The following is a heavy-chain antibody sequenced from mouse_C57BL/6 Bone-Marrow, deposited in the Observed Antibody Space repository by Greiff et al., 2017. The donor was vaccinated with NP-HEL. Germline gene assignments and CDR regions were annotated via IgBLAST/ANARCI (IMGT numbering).Heavy chain of an antibody. J-gene: IGHJ4*01. CDR2: IWSGGST. CDR3: ARGLRRMDY. V-gene: IGHV2-2*01. CDR1: GFSLTSYG. D-gene: IGHD2-2*01. Sequence: VQLVESGPGLVQPSQSLSITCTVSGFSLTSYGVHWVRQSPGKGLEWLGVIWSGGSTDYNAAFISRLSISKDNSKSQVFFKMNSLQADDTAIYYCARGLRRMDYWGQGTSVTVSS.